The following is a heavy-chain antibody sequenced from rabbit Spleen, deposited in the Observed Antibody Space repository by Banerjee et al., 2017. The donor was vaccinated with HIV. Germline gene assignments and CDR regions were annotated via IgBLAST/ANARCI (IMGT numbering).Heavy chain of an antibody. D-gene: IGHD1-1*01. Sequence: QEQLVESGGGLVKPGASLTLTCTASGVSFSFSSYMCWVRQAPGKGLEWIACIDSGSSGFTYFATWAKGRFTCSKTSSTTVTLQMTRLTAADTATYFCARDTSSSFSSYGMDLWGPGTLVTVS. CDR1: GVSFSFSSY. J-gene: IGHJ6*01. CDR3: ARDTSSSFSSYGMDL. V-gene: IGHV1S45*01. CDR2: IDSGSSGFT.